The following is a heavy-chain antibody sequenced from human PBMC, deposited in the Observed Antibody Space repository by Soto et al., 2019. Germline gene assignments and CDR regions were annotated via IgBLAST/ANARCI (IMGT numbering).Heavy chain of an antibody. J-gene: IGHJ4*02. V-gene: IGHV4-34*01. D-gene: IGHD2-15*01. CDR2: INYSGST. Sequence: SETLSLTCAVYGGSFSGYYWSWIRQPPGKGLEWIGEINYSGSTNYNPSLKSRVTISVDTSKNQFSLKLSSVTAADAAVYYCARVVYCSSGSCYGRYYFDYWGQGTLVTVSS. CDR3: ARVVYCSSGSCYGRYYFDY. CDR1: GGSFSGYY.